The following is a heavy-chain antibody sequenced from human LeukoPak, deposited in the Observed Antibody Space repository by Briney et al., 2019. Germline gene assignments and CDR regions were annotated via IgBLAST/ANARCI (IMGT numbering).Heavy chain of an antibody. V-gene: IGHV3-21*01. CDR2: ISSSSSYI. CDR1: GFTFRSYN. Sequence: GGSLRLSCAASGFTFRSYNMNWVRQAPGKRPEWVSPISSSSSYIYYADSVKGRFTISRDNAKNSLYLQMNSLGAEDTALYYCARGASRADYWGQGTLVTVSS. J-gene: IGHJ4*02. CDR3: ARGASRADY.